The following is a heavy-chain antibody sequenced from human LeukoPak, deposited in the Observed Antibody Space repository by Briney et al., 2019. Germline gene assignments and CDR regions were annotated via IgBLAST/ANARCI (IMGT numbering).Heavy chain of an antibody. CDR3: ATRGYCSGTSCYAPQP. Sequence: GRSLRLSCAASGFAFSSYAMSWVRQAPGKGLEWVSAITGTGGSTYYADSLNGRFTISRDNSKNTLYLQMNSLRAEDTAVYYCATRGYCSGTSCYAPQPWGQGTLVTVSS. CDR2: ITGTGGST. D-gene: IGHD2-2*01. V-gene: IGHV3-23*01. J-gene: IGHJ5*02. CDR1: GFAFSSYA.